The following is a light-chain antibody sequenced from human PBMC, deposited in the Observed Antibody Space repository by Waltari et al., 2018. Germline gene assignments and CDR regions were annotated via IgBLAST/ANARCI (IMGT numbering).Light chain of an antibody. V-gene: IGLV2-14*03. Sequence: QSALTQPASVSGSPGQSITISCTGTSSDIGASLLVSWYQQLPGKAPKLMISAVSDRPSGVSYGFSVSKSGNTASLTISGLHPEDEADYYCSSYRPSSAVLVFGGGTKLTVL. CDR3: SSYRPSSAVLV. CDR1: SSDIGASLL. J-gene: IGLJ2*01. CDR2: AVS.